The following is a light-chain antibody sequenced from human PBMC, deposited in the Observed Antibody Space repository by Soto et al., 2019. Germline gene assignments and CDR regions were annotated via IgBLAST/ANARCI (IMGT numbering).Light chain of an antibody. Sequence: IQLTQSPSSLSASVGDRVTITCRASQGISSYLAWYQQKPGKAPKLLIYAASTLQSGVPSRFSGSGSGTDFTLTICSLQPEDFATYYCQQLNSYPITFGPGTKVDIK. V-gene: IGKV1-9*01. J-gene: IGKJ3*01. CDR1: QGISSY. CDR2: AAS. CDR3: QQLNSYPIT.